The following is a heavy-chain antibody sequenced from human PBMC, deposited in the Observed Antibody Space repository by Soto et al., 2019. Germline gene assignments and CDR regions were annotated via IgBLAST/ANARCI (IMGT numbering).Heavy chain of an antibody. V-gene: IGHV1-69*06. J-gene: IGHJ4*02. D-gene: IGHD1-26*01. CDR1: GGTFSSYA. CDR2: IIPIFGTA. Sequence: SVKVSCKASGGTFSSYAISWVRQAPGQGLEWMGGIIPIFGTANYAQKFQGRVTITADKSTSTAYMELSSLRSEDTAVYYCARSKSPQVGVAFDYWGQGTLVTVSS. CDR3: ARSKSPQVGVAFDY.